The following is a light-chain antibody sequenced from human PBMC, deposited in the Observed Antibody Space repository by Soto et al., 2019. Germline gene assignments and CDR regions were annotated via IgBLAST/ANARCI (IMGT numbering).Light chain of an antibody. CDR2: DVN. Sequence: QSVLTQPASLSGSPGQSITISCTGTSSDIGGHNFVSWYRHHPGKAPKLMIFDVNNRPSGVSNRFSGSKSANTASLTISGLQAEDEADYYCSSYTSSSTPYVFGTGTKVTVL. CDR1: SSDIGGHNF. J-gene: IGLJ1*01. V-gene: IGLV2-14*03. CDR3: SSYTSSSTPYV.